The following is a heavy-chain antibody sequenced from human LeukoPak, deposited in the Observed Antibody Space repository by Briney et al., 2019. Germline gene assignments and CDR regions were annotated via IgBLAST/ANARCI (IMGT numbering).Heavy chain of an antibody. CDR1: GGSISSYY. V-gene: IGHV4-59*08. J-gene: IGHJ2*01. CDR2: IYYSGST. CDR3: ARVGDHYHWYLDV. D-gene: IGHD1-26*01. Sequence: SETLSLTCTVSGGSISSYYWSWIRQPPGKGLEWIGYIYYSGSTNYNPSLKSRVTISVDTSKNQFSLKLSSVTAADTAVYYCARVGDHYHWYLDVWGRGTLVTASS.